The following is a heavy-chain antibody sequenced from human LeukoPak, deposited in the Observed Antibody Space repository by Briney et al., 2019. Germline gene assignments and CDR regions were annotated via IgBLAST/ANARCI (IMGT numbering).Heavy chain of an antibody. Sequence: GGSLRLSCAASGFTFSSYAMSWVRQAPGQGLEWVSGISDSGGSTYYADSVKGRFTISRDNSKNTLYLQMNTLRAEDTAVYYCAKRAVTSWYDYLDYWGQGTLVTVSS. J-gene: IGHJ4*02. CDR2: ISDSGGST. V-gene: IGHV3-23*01. CDR1: GFTFSSYA. D-gene: IGHD6-13*01. CDR3: AKRAVTSWYDYLDY.